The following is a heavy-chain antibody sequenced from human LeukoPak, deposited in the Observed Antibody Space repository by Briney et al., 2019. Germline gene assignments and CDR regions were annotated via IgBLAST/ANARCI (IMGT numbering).Heavy chain of an antibody. CDR3: ARRTYRRSSSIFDN. D-gene: IGHD6-6*01. CDR1: GYTFTSYG. CDR2: MSAYNGNA. V-gene: IGHV1-18*01. J-gene: IGHJ4*02. Sequence: ASVKVSCKASGYTFTSYGISWVRQAPGQGLEWMGWMSAYNGNANYAQKLQGRVTVTTDTSTSTAYMELRSLRSDDTAVYYCARRTYRRSSSIFDNWGQGTLVTVSS.